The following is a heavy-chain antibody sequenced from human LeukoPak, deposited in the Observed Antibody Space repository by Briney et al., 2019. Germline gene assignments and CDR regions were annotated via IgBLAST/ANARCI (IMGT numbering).Heavy chain of an antibody. D-gene: IGHD3-10*01. Sequence: GGSLRLSCTASGFTFGDYAMSWVRQAPVKGLEWVGFIRIKPYGGTTEYAASVKGRFTISRDDSKSIAYLQMNSLKTEDTAVYYCSGAYGSGSYAFDYWGQGTLVTVSS. J-gene: IGHJ4*02. CDR1: GFTFGDYA. V-gene: IGHV3-49*04. CDR3: SGAYGSGSYAFDY. CDR2: IRIKPYGGTT.